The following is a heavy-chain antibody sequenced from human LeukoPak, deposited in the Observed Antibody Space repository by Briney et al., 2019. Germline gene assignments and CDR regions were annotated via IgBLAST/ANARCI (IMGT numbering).Heavy chain of an antibody. Sequence: SQTLSLTCAISGDSVSSNSATWNWIRQSPSRGLEWLGRTYYRSTWYNDYAVSVRGRITVNPDTSKNQFSLHLNSVTPEDTAVYYCARRLTQYDCFDPWGQGILVTVSS. CDR3: ARRLTQYDCFDP. V-gene: IGHV6-1*01. J-gene: IGHJ5*02. CDR1: GDSVSSNSAT. CDR2: TYYRSTWYN. D-gene: IGHD2-2*01.